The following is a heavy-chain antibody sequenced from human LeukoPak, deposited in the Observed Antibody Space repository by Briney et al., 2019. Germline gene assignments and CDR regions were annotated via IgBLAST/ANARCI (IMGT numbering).Heavy chain of an antibody. CDR3: ARDGNALVRGVLYDAFDI. CDR1: GGTFSSYA. CDR2: IIPIFGTA. J-gene: IGHJ3*02. D-gene: IGHD3-10*01. Sequence: ASVKVSCKASGGTFSSYAISWARQAPGQGLEWMGGIIPIFGTANYAQKFQGRVTITTDESTSTAYMELSSLISEDTAVYYCARDGNALVRGVLYDAFDIWGQGTMVTVSS. V-gene: IGHV1-69*05.